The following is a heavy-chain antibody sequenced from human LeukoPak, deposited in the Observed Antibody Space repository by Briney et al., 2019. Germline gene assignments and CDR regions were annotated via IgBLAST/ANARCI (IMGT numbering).Heavy chain of an antibody. Sequence: GGSLRLSCAASGSTFNNYNMNWVRQAPGKGLEWVSVIYSGGTTYYADSVKGRFTISRANSRNTLYLQMNSLRAEDTAVYYCARDAFDIWGQGTMVTVSS. V-gene: IGHV3-66*01. CDR3: ARDAFDI. CDR2: IYSGGTT. CDR1: GSTFNNYN. J-gene: IGHJ3*02.